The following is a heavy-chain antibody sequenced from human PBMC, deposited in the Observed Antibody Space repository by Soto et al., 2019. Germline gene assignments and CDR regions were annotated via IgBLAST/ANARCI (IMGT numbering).Heavy chain of an antibody. Sequence: PSETLSLTCAVYGGSFSGYYCSWIRQPPGKGLEWIGEINDSGSTNYNPSLKSRVTISVDTSKSQFSLKLSSVTAADTAVYYCARSIGVFYYYVDVWGKGTTVTVSS. CDR3: ARSIGVFYYYVDV. D-gene: IGHD3-10*01. CDR1: GGSFSGYY. V-gene: IGHV4-34*01. J-gene: IGHJ6*03. CDR2: INDSGST.